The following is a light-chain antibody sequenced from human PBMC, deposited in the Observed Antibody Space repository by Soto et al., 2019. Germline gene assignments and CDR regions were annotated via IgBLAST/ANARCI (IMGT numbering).Light chain of an antibody. V-gene: IGKV3-15*01. CDR2: GAS. CDR1: QSISRN. CDR3: QQYDSWPL. Sequence: EIVMTQSPATLSVSPGERATLSCRASQSISRNLAWYQQKPGQAPRLLIYGASTRATGIPARFSGSGSGTEFTLTISSLPSEDFAVYSCQQYDSWPLFGAGTKVEIK. J-gene: IGKJ4*01.